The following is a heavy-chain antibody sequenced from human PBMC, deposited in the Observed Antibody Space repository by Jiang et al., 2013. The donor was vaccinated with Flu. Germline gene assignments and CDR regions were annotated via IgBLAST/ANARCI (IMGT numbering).Heavy chain of an antibody. D-gene: IGHD3-3*01. V-gene: IGHV1-46*01. Sequence: VQLVESGAEVKKPGASVKVSCKASGYTFTSYYMHWVRQAPGQGLEWMGIINPSGGSTSYAQKFQGRVTMTRDTSTSTVYMELSSLRSEDTAVYYCARWYYDFWSGTPPRNNWFDPWGQGTLVT. CDR2: INPSGGST. CDR1: GYTFTSYY. J-gene: IGHJ5*02. CDR3: ARWYYDFWSGTPPRNNWFDP.